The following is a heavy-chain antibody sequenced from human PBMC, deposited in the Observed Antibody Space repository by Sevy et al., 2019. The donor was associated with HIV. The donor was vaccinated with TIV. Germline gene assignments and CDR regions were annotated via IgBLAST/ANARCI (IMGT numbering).Heavy chain of an antibody. CDR1: GGSFSGYS. V-gene: IGHV4-34*01. D-gene: IGHD3-3*01. Sequence: SETLFLTCAVSGGSFSGYSWDWIRRPPGKGLEWIGEVNHSGSTNYNPSLKSRVTISVDTSKNQFSLKLNFVTAADTAVYYCARGGDGVVPSPIIGLGPWTKYWYFDLWGRGTLVTVSS. CDR3: ARGGDGVVPSPIIGLGPWTKYWYFDL. J-gene: IGHJ2*01. CDR2: VNHSGST.